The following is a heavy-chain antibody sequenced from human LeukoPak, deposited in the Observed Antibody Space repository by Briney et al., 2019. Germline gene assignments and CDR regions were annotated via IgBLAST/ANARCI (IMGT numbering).Heavy chain of an antibody. J-gene: IGHJ6*02. CDR2: ISGSGGST. D-gene: IGHD2-15*01. Sequence: GASLRLSCAASGFTFSSYAMSWVRQTPGKGLEWVSAISGSGGSTYYADSVKGRFTISRDNSKNTLYLQMNSLRAEDTAVYYCASEYCSGGSCYDYYYGMDVWGQGTTVTVSS. CDR3: ASEYCSGGSCYDYYYGMDV. CDR1: GFTFSSYA. V-gene: IGHV3-23*01.